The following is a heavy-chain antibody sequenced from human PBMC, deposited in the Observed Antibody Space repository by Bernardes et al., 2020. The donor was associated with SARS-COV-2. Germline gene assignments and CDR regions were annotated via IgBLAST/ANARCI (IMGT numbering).Heavy chain of an antibody. CDR3: ARDEVGCSGGSCYWYLDY. J-gene: IGHJ4*02. D-gene: IGHD2-15*01. Sequence: SETLSLTCTFSGGSISSDYWSWIRQPPGKGLEWIGYIDYSGSTNYNPSLKSRVTISVDTSKNQFSLKLSSVTAADAAVYYCARDEVGCSGGSCYWYLDYWGQGTLVTVSS. CDR1: GGSISSDY. V-gene: IGHV4-59*01. CDR2: IDYSGST.